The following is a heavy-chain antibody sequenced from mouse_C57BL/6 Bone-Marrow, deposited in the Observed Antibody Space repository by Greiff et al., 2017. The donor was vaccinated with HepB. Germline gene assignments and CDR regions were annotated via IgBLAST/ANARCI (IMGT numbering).Heavy chain of an antibody. CDR1: GYTFTSYT. CDR3: ARDEGYGLFDY. V-gene: IGHV1-4*01. CDR2: INPSSGYT. Sequence: QVQLQQTGAELARPGASVKMSCKASGYTFTSYTMHWVKQRPGQGLEWIGYINPSSGYTKYNQKFKDKATLTADKSSSTAYMQLSSLTSEDSAVYYCARDEGYGLFDYWGQGTTLTVSS. D-gene: IGHD1-1*02. J-gene: IGHJ2*01.